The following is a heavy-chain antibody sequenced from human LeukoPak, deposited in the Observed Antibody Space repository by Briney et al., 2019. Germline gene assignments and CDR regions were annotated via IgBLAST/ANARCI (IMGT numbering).Heavy chain of an antibody. V-gene: IGHV1-8*01. J-gene: IGHJ4*02. D-gene: IGHD5-24*01. Sequence: GASVKVSCKASGYTFTSYDINWVRQATGQGLEWMGWMNPNSGNTGYGQKFRGRVTMTRDTSISTAYMELSSLTSEDTAVYYCVGMATWGQGTLVTVSS. CDR3: VGMAT. CDR2: MNPNSGNT. CDR1: GYTFTSYD.